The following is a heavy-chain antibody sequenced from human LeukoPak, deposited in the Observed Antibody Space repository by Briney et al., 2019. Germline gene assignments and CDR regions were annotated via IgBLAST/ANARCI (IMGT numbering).Heavy chain of an antibody. CDR3: ARDLTHYFDY. CDR2: VKQDGSER. J-gene: IGHJ4*02. Sequence: PGGSLRLSCAASGFISSSYWMSWVRQAPGKGLEWVANVKQDGSERYYGDSVKGRFTISRDNAKNSLYLQMNSLRVEDTAVYYCARDLTHYFDYWGQGTLVTVSS. V-gene: IGHV3-7*01. CDR1: GFISSSYW.